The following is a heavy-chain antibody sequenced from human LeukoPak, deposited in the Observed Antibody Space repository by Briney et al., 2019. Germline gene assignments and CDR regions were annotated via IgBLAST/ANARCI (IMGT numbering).Heavy chain of an antibody. D-gene: IGHD6-13*01. CDR3: AKGPSSSWYSWFDP. Sequence: GRSVRLSCAASGFTFDDYAMHWVRQAPGKGLEWVSGISWNSGSIGYADSVKGRFTISRDNAKNSLYLQMNSLRAEDMALYYCAKGPSSSWYSWFDPWGQGTLVTVSS. V-gene: IGHV3-9*03. J-gene: IGHJ5*02. CDR1: GFTFDDYA. CDR2: ISWNSGSI.